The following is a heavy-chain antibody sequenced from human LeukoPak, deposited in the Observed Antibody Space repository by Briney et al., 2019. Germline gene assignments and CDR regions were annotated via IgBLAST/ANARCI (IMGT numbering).Heavy chain of an antibody. CDR1: GFIFSSYA. D-gene: IGHD3-10*01. CDR2: VSGSGSRT. CDR3: AKEGRGGYFDY. V-gene: IGHV3-23*01. J-gene: IGHJ4*02. Sequence: GGSLRLSCAASGFIFSSYAMNWVRQATGEGLEWVSFVSGSGSRTYYADSVKGRFTISRDNSKNTLYLQMNSLRGDDTAVYYCAKEGRGGYFDYWGQGTLVTVSS.